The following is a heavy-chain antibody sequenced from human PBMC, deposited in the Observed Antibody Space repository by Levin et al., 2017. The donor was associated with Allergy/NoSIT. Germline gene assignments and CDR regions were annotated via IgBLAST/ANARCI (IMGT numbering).Heavy chain of an antibody. CDR1: GFTFSSYG. J-gene: IGHJ4*02. D-gene: IGHD6-13*01. CDR3: ASTPHSIAAAGEYYFDY. Sequence: PGGSLRLSCAASGFTFSSYGMHWVRQAPGKGLEWVAVIWYDGSNKYYADSVKGRFTISRDNSKNTLYLQMNSLRAEDTAVYYCASTPHSIAAAGEYYFDYWGQGTLVTVSS. CDR2: IWYDGSNK. V-gene: IGHV3-33*01.